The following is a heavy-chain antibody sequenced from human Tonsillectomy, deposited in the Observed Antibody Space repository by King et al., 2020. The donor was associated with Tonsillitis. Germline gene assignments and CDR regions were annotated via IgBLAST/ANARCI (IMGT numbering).Heavy chain of an antibody. Sequence: VQLVESGGGLVQPGGSLRLSCAASGFTFSSYWMSWVRQAPGKGLEWVAKIKQAGSDKYYVDSVKGRFTISRDNAKNSLYLQMNSLRAEDTAVYYCAAWRLGFDYGRQGPLVTVSS. D-gene: IGHD5-12*01. CDR2: IKQAGSDK. CDR3: AAWRLGFDY. V-gene: IGHV3-7*03. CDR1: GFTFSSYW. J-gene: IGHJ4*02.